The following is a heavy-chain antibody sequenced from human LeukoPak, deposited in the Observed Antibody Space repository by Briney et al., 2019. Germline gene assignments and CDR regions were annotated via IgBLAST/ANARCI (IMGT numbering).Heavy chain of an antibody. V-gene: IGHV3-53*01. Sequence: GGSLRLSCAASGFTVSSNYMSWVRQAPGKGLQWVSVIYSGGSTYYADSVKGRFTISRDNSKNTLYLQMNSLRAEDTAVYYCARQDRYRYYYDSSGHISHWGQGTLVTVSS. D-gene: IGHD3-22*01. J-gene: IGHJ1*01. CDR3: ARQDRYRYYYDSSGHISH. CDR2: IYSGGST. CDR1: GFTVSSNY.